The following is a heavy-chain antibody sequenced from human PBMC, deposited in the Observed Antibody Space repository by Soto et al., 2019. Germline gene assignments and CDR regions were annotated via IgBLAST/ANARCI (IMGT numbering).Heavy chain of an antibody. CDR3: NSQGYSYGFVY. V-gene: IGHV3-73*02. D-gene: IGHD5-18*01. Sequence: EVQLVESGGGLVQPGGSLKLSCAASGFTFSGSAMHWVRQASGKGLEWVGRIRSKANSYATAYVASVKGRFTISRDDSKYTAYLEMNSLKTEDTSVYYCNSQGYSYGFVYWGQGTLVTVSS. CDR1: GFTFSGSA. CDR2: IRSKANSYAT. J-gene: IGHJ4*02.